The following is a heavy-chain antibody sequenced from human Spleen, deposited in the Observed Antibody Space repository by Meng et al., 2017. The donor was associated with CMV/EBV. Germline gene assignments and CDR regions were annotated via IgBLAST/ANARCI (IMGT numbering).Heavy chain of an antibody. J-gene: IGHJ3*02. V-gene: IGHV4-59*01. Sequence: ESLKISCTVSGGSINSYYWGWVRQPPGKGLEWIGYIYYSGYTKYYPALQSRVSISVDTPTSQFSLKLNSVTAADTAVYYCARVRSNGWYFPRAFDIWGQGRLVTASS. D-gene: IGHD6-19*01. CDR3: ARVRSNGWYFPRAFDI. CDR2: IYYSGYT. CDR1: GGSINSYY.